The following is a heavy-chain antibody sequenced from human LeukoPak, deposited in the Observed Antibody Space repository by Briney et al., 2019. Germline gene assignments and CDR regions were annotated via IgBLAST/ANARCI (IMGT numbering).Heavy chain of an antibody. J-gene: IGHJ3*02. CDR1: GYTFTSYY. CDR3: ARDLHGRWLVQNNAFDI. D-gene: IGHD6-19*01. CDR2: INPSGGST. V-gene: IGHV1-46*01. Sequence: GASVKVSCKASGYTFTSYYMHWVRQAPGQGLEWMGIINPSGGSTSYAQKFQGRVTMTRDTSTSTVYMELSSLRSEDTAVYHCARDLHGRWLVQNNAFDIWGQGTMVTVSS.